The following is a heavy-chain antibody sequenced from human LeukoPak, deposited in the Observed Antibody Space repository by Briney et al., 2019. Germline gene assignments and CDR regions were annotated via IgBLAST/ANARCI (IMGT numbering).Heavy chain of an antibody. CDR3: ARDPKYAYRALEY. V-gene: IGHV3-30*02. Sequence: GGSLRLSCAASGFTFSDYGIHWVRQAPGKGLGWVAFVQSDGGGIHYTESMKGRLTISRDDSKNTVYLQMESLRAEDTAVYYCARDPKYAYRALEYWGQGTLVTVSS. J-gene: IGHJ4*02. D-gene: IGHD3-16*01. CDR1: GFTFSDYG. CDR2: VQSDGGGI.